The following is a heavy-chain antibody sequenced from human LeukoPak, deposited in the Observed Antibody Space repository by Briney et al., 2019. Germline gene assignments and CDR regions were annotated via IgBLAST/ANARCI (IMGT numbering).Heavy chain of an antibody. CDR2: ISSSSSYI. D-gene: IGHD6-6*01. V-gene: IGHV3-21*01. Sequence: GGSLRLSCAASGFTFSSYSMNWVRQAPGKGLEWVSSISSSSSYIYYADSVKGRFTISRDNAKNSLYLQMNSLRAEDTAVYYCARTSSSSRGFDPWGQGTLVTVSS. J-gene: IGHJ5*02. CDR3: ARTSSSSRGFDP. CDR1: GFTFSSYS.